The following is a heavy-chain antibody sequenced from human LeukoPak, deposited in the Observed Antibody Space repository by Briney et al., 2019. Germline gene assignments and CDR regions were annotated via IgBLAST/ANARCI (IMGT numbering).Heavy chain of an antibody. CDR3: ARDRAPFGDWFDY. CDR2: ISAYNGNT. J-gene: IGHJ4*02. Sequence: ASVTVSCKASGYTFTSYGISWVRQGPGQGLEWMGWISAYNGNTNYAQKLQGRVTMTTDTSTSTAYMELKSLRSDDTAVYYCARDRAPFGDWFDYWGQGTLVTVSS. V-gene: IGHV1-18*01. D-gene: IGHD3-16*01. CDR1: GYTFTSYG.